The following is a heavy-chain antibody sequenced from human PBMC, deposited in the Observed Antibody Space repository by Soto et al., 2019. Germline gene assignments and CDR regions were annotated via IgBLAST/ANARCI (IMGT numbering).Heavy chain of an antibody. CDR2: IFHTGSA. CDR3: TRRPALRFLRFDP. V-gene: IGHV4-34*02. Sequence: QVQLQQWGAGLLKPSETLSLTCGVYGGSFTTFYWNWIRQPPGKGLEWIGEIFHTGSANYNPSLESRVTISVDTSRNQFSLKLASVTAADTAVYYCTRRPALRFLRFDPWGQGTLVSVSS. J-gene: IGHJ5*02. D-gene: IGHD3-3*01. CDR1: GGSFTTFY.